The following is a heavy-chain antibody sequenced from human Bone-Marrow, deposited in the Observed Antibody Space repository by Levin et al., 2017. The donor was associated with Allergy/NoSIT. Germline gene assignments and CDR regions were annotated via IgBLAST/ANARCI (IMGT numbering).Heavy chain of an antibody. CDR2: INPNSGDT. V-gene: IGHV1-2*02. CDR1: GYTFTGYY. Sequence: GESLKISCKTSGYTFTGYYMHWVRQAPGQGLEWMGWINPNSGDTNYAQKFQGRVTMTRDTSISTAYMELSRLRSDDTAVYYCANTASGRPLGEWGQGTLVTVSS. CDR3: ANTASGRPLGE. D-gene: IGHD3-16*01. J-gene: IGHJ4*02.